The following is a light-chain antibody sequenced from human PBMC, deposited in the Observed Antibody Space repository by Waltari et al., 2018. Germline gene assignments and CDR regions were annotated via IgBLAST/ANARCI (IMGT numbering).Light chain of an antibody. CDR2: NNK. Sequence: QSFLTQPPSASGTPGQRITISSSGSISTIGSSDVNWYHHLPGTAPKLVIYNNKQRPSGVPDRFSGSKYGTSASLAISGLQSEDEADYYCAGWDGTLNGYVFGAATKVTVL. CDR1: ISTIGSSD. V-gene: IGLV1-44*01. J-gene: IGLJ1*01. CDR3: AGWDGTLNGYV.